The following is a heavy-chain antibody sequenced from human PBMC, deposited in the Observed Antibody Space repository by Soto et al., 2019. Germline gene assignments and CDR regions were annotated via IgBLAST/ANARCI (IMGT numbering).Heavy chain of an antibody. Sequence: QVQLVQSGPEVKKPGASVKVSCQTSGYTFSSYGVSWVRQAPGQGLEWMGWISGDNGNTIYAQDFEGRVTLTTDTSTRTGYMELRSLRSYDTPVFYCARAGVVGVTRDDSYIWGQGTMITVSS. CDR2: ISGDNGNT. V-gene: IGHV1-18*01. CDR3: ARAGVVGVTRDDSYI. J-gene: IGHJ3*02. D-gene: IGHD2-21*01. CDR1: GYTFSSYG.